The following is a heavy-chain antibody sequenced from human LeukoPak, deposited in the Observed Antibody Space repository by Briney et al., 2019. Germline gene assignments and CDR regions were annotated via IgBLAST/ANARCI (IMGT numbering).Heavy chain of an antibody. CDR2: IYHSGST. V-gene: IGHV4-59*01. CDR1: GGSISTYY. CDR3: ARGGGYASPIGY. J-gene: IGHJ4*02. Sequence: PSETLSLTCTLSGGSISTYYWSWIRQPPGKGLEWIGYIYHSGSTNYNPSPKSRVTIPVDTSKNQFSLKLSSVTAADTAVYYCARGGGYASPIGYWGQGALVTVSS. D-gene: IGHD5-12*01.